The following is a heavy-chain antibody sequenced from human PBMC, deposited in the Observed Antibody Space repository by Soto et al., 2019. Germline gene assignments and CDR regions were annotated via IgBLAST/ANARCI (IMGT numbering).Heavy chain of an antibody. J-gene: IGHJ6*02. D-gene: IGHD3-16*02. CDR1: GGSISSSNW. CDR2: IYHSGST. V-gene: IGHV4-4*02. Sequence: QVQLQESGPGLVKPSGTLSLTCAVSGGSISSSNWWSWVRQPPGKGLEWIGEIYHSGSTNYNPSLKSRVTISVDKSKNQFSLKLSSVTAADTAVYYCAREGAITFGGVIVNPYYGMDVWGQGTTVTVSS. CDR3: AREGAITFGGVIVNPYYGMDV.